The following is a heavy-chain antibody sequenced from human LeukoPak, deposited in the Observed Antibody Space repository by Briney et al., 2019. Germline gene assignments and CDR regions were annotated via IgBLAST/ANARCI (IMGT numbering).Heavy chain of an antibody. CDR2: ISSSNSYI. CDR3: AKVYDILTGLWYFDY. CDR1: GFTFSSYS. J-gene: IGHJ4*02. Sequence: GGSLRLSCAASGFTFSSYSMNWVRQAPGRGLEWVSSISSSNSYIYYADSVKGRFTISRDNAKNSLYLQMNSLRAEDTAVYYCAKVYDILTGLWYFDYWGQGTLVTVSS. D-gene: IGHD3-9*01. V-gene: IGHV3-21*04.